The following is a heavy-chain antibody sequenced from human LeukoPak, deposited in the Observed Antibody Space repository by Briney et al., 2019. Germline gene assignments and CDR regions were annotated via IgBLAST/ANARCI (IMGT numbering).Heavy chain of an antibody. D-gene: IGHD5-12*01. CDR3: ARVLSGYSGYAHFDY. Sequence: LGESLKISCKGSGYSFTSYWIGWVRQMPGKGLEWMGIIYPGDSDTRNSPSFQGQVTISADKSTSTAYLQWSSLKASDTAMYYCARVLSGYSGYAHFDYWGQGTLVTVSS. V-gene: IGHV5-51*01. CDR1: GYSFTSYW. CDR2: IYPGDSDT. J-gene: IGHJ4*02.